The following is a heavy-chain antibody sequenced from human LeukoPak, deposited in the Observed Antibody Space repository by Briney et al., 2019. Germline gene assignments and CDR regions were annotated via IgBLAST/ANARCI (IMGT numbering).Heavy chain of an antibody. J-gene: IGHJ4*02. CDR3: KSCGYYWDDY. CDR2: INHSGST. CDR1: GGSFSGYY. Sequence: SETLSLTCAVYGGSFSGYYWSWIRQPPGKGLEWIGEINHSGSTNYNPSLKSRVTISVDTSKNQFSLKLSSVTAADTAVYYCKSCGYYWDDYWGQGTLVTVSS. V-gene: IGHV4-34*01. D-gene: IGHD3-22*01.